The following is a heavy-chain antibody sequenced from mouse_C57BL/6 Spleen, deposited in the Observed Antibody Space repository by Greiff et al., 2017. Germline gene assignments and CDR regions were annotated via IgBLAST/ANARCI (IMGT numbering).Heavy chain of an antibody. Sequence: VQLKQSGPELVKPGASVKISCKASGYSFTGYYMNWVKQSPEKSLEWIGEINPSTGGTTYNQKFKAKATLTVDKSSSTAYMQLKSLTSADSAVYYGATPLYDYDDEFAYWGQGTLVTVSA. CDR2: INPSTGGT. CDR1: GYSFTGYY. CDR3: ATPLYDYDDEFAY. J-gene: IGHJ3*01. D-gene: IGHD2-4*01. V-gene: IGHV1-42*01.